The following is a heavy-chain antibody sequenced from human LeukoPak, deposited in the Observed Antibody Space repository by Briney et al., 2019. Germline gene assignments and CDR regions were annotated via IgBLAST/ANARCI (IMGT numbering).Heavy chain of an antibody. J-gene: IGHJ4*02. V-gene: IGHV4-30-2*01. CDR1: GGSISSGGYS. D-gene: IGHD3-22*01. Sequence: SQTLSLTCAVSGGSISSGGYSWSWIRQPPGKGLEWIGYIYHSGSTYYNPSLKSRVTISVDRSKNQFSLKLSSVTAADTAVYYCARDKDYYDSSGYYAPLFDYWGQGTLVTVSS. CDR3: ARDKDYYDSSGYYAPLFDY. CDR2: IYHSGST.